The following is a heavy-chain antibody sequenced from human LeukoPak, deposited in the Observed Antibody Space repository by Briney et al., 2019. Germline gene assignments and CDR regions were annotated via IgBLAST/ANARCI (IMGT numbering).Heavy chain of an antibody. CDR3: TMYGSEVYYYYGMDV. CDR1: GFTFSNAW. D-gene: IGHD3-10*01. CDR2: IKSKTDGGTT. Sequence: GGSLRLSCAASGFTFSNAWMSWVRQAPGKGLEWVGRIKSKTDGGTTDYAAPVKGRFTISRDDSKNTLYLQMNSLKTEDTAVYYCTMYGSEVYYYYGMDVWGQGTTVTVSS. J-gene: IGHJ6*02. V-gene: IGHV3-15*01.